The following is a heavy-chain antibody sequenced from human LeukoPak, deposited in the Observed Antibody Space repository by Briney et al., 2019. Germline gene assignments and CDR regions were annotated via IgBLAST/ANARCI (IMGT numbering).Heavy chain of an antibody. D-gene: IGHD2-15*01. Sequence: AGGSLRLSCAASGFTFSRYWMSWVRQAPGKGLEWVANIKQDGSEKYYVDSVKGRFTISRDNAKNSLYLQMNSLRAEDTAVFYCASLGYCSGGSCFYGMDVWGQGTMVIVSS. V-gene: IGHV3-7*01. J-gene: IGHJ6*02. CDR3: ASLGYCSGGSCFYGMDV. CDR2: IKQDGSEK. CDR1: GFTFSRYW.